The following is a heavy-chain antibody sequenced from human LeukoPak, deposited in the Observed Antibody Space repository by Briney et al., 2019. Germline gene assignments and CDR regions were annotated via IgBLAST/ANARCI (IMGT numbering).Heavy chain of an antibody. Sequence: ASVKVSCKASGYTFTGYYMHWVRQAPGQGLEWMGRINPNSGGTNYAQKFQGRVTMTRDTSISTAYMELSRLRSDDTAVYYCARVVSSYGSSPIDYWGQGTLVTVSP. V-gene: IGHV1-2*06. CDR2: INPNSGGT. CDR1: GYTFTGYY. D-gene: IGHD5-18*01. CDR3: ARVVSSYGSSPIDY. J-gene: IGHJ4*02.